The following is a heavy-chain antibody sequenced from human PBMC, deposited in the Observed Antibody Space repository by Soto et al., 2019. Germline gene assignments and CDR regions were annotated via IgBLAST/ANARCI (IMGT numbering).Heavy chain of an antibody. CDR1: GFTFSSYG. CDR3: AKDRYDSGGYYYFDY. Sequence: GGSLRLSCAASGFTFSSYGMHWVRQAPGKGLEWVAVISYDGSNKYYADSVKGRFTISRDNSKNTLYLQMNSLRAEDTAVYYCAKDRYDSGGYYYFDYWGQGTLVTVSS. D-gene: IGHD3-22*01. J-gene: IGHJ4*02. CDR2: ISYDGSNK. V-gene: IGHV3-30*18.